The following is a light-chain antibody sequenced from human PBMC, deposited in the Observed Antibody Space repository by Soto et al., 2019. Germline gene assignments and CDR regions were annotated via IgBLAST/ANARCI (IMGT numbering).Light chain of an antibody. CDR1: QSIKSY. J-gene: IGKJ1*01. CDR3: QQYHNWPRT. CDR2: AAS. Sequence: DIQMTQSPSSLSASLGDRVTITCRASQSIKSYLNWYRQKPGKAPKLLIYAASSLQSGVPSRFSGRGSGTDFTLTITSLQSEDFAVYYCQQYHNWPRTFGQGTKVDIK. V-gene: IGKV1-39*01.